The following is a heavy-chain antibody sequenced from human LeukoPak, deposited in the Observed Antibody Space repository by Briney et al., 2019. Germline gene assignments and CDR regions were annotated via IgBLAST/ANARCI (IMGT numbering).Heavy chain of an antibody. D-gene: IGHD6-13*01. Sequence: SETLSLTCTVSGGSISSSSYYWGWIRQPPGKGLEGIGSIYYSGSTYYNPSLKSRVTISVDTSKNQFSLKLSSVTAADTAVYYCARAPAAGRGNYFDYWGQGTLVTVSS. CDR1: GGSISSSSYY. V-gene: IGHV4-39*01. CDR3: ARAPAAGRGNYFDY. CDR2: IYYSGST. J-gene: IGHJ4*02.